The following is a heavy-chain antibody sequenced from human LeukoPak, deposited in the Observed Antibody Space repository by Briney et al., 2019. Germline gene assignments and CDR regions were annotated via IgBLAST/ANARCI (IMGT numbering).Heavy chain of an antibody. CDR1: GFTFSSYE. D-gene: IGHD3-22*01. CDR2: ISSSGSTI. CDR3: ARDRSSGYNSY. Sequence: GGSLRLSCAASGFTFSSYEMNWVRQAPGKGLEWVSYISSSGSTIYYADSVKGRFTISRDNAKNSLYLQMNSLRAEDTAVYYCARDRSSGYNSYWGQGTMVTVSS. V-gene: IGHV3-48*03. J-gene: IGHJ3*01.